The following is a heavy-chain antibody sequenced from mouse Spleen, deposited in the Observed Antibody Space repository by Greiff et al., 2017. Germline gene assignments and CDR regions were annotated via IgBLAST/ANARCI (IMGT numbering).Heavy chain of an antibody. CDR2: IYPGSGST. CDR3: ARTLDYARDY. V-gene: IGHV1-55*01. J-gene: IGHJ4*01. Sequence: QVQLQQPGAELVKPGASVTMSCKASGYTFTTYWITWVKQRPGQGLEWIGDIYPGSGSTNYNEKFKTKATLTVDTSSSTAYMQRSSLTSEDASVYYCARTLDYARDYWGQGTSVTGSS. CDR1: GYTFTTYW.